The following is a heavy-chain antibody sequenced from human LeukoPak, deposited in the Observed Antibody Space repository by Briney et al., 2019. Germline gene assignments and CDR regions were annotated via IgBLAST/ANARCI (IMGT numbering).Heavy chain of an antibody. D-gene: IGHD3-3*01. CDR3: ARHYWSVSAFDI. J-gene: IGHJ3*02. Sequence: PSETLCLTCTVSGASISSGGYYWSWIRQHPGKGLEWIGYIYYSGSTYYNASLKSRVTISVDTSKNQFSLKLSSVTAADTAVYYCARHYWSVSAFDIWGQGTMVTVSS. CDR1: GASISSGGYY. CDR2: IYYSGST. V-gene: IGHV4-39*01.